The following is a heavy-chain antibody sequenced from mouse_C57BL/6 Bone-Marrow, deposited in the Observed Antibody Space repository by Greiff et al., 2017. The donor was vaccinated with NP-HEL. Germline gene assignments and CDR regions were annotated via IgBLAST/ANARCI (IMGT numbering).Heavy chain of an antibody. CDR1: GYSITSGYY. Sequence: EVKLQESGPGLVKPSPSLSLTCSVTGYSITSGYYWNWIRQFPGNKLEWMGYISYDGSNNYNPSLKNRISITRDTSKNQFFLKLNAVTTEDTATYYCARDGYYHYWGQGTTLTVSS. D-gene: IGHD2-3*01. CDR2: ISYDGSN. V-gene: IGHV3-6*01. J-gene: IGHJ2*01. CDR3: ARDGYYHY.